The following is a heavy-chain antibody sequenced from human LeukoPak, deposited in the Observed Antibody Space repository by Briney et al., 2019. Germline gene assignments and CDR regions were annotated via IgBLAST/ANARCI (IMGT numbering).Heavy chain of an antibody. CDR3: AKESSSWYVGELNYFDY. V-gene: IGHV3-43*01. J-gene: IGHJ4*02. CDR1: GFTFDDYT. D-gene: IGHD6-13*01. Sequence: GGSLRLSCAASGFTFDDYTMRWVRQAPGKGLGWVSLISWDGGSTYYADSVKGRFTISRDNSKNSLYLQMNSLRTEDTALYYCAKESSSWYVGELNYFDYWGQGTLVTVSS. CDR2: ISWDGGST.